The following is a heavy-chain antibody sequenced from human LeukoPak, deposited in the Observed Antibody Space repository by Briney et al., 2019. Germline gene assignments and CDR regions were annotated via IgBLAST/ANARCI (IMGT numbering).Heavy chain of an antibody. V-gene: IGHV3-23*01. J-gene: IGHJ4*02. D-gene: IGHD2-8*02. Sequence: GESLNISCAASGFTFSSYAMSWVRQAPGKGLEWVAAISTSGDSTYHADSVKGRFTISRDNSKNTLFLQMDSLRAEDTALYYCARRLLVTKGFDYWGQGTLVTVSS. CDR3: ARRLLVTKGFDY. CDR1: GFTFSSYA. CDR2: ISTSGDST.